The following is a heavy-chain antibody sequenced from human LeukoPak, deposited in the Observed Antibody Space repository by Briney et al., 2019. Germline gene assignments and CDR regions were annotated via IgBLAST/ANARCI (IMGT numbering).Heavy chain of an antibody. CDR2: ISGSGGST. CDR3: ASHRYYYDSSGYYYASPPYYFDY. J-gene: IGHJ4*02. CDR1: GFTFSRYW. V-gene: IGHV3-23*01. D-gene: IGHD3-22*01. Sequence: GGSLRLSCAASGFTFSRYWMSWVRQAPGKGLEWVSAISGSGGSTYYADSVKGRFTISRDNSKNTLYLQMNSLRAEDTAVYYCASHRYYYDSSGYYYASPPYYFDYWGQGTLVTVSS.